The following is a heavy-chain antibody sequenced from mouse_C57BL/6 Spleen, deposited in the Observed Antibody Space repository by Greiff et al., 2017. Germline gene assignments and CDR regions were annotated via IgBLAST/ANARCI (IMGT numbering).Heavy chain of an antibody. Sequence: VKLMESGAELVRPGTSVKVSCKASGYAFTNYLIEWVKQRPGQGLEWIGVINPGSGGTNYNEKFKGKATLTADKSSSTAYMQLSSLTSEDSAVYFCARRDGYYLFDYWGQGSTLTVSS. J-gene: IGHJ2*01. CDR2: INPGSGGT. CDR3: ARRDGYYLFDY. CDR1: GYAFTNYL. V-gene: IGHV1-54*01. D-gene: IGHD2-3*01.